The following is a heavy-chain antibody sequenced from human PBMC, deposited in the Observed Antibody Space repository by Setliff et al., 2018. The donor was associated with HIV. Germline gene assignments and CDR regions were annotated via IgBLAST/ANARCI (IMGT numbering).Heavy chain of an antibody. CDR2: IWYDGSNK. J-gene: IGHJ6*03. CDR3: ARGFSSSWYYYYMGV. D-gene: IGHD6-13*01. V-gene: IGHV3-33*01. Sequence: GGSLRLSCAASGFTFSNYGMHWVRQAPGKGLEWVAVIWYDGSNKYYSDSVKGRFTISRDNSKNTLYLQMNSLRAEDTAVYYCARGFSSSWYYYYMGVWGKGTTVTVSS. CDR1: GFTFSNYG.